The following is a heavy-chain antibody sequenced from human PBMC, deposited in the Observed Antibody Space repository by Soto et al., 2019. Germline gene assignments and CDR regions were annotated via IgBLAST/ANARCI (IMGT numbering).Heavy chain of an antibody. V-gene: IGHV1-18*01. CDR1: GYPFTSYG. Sequence: QVQLVQSGAEVKKPGASVKVSCRASGYPFTSYGISWVRQAPGQGLEWMGWITAYNGNTNYAQKLQGRVTMTTDTTTSTAYMELRSLRADDTAVYSCARQPTPTMVTTEVGFDPWGQGTLVTVSS. D-gene: IGHD3-10*01. J-gene: IGHJ5*02. CDR3: ARQPTPTMVTTEVGFDP. CDR2: ITAYNGNT.